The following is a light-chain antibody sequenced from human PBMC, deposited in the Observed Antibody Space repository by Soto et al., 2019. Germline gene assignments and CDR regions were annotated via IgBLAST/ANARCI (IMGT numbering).Light chain of an antibody. Sequence: DIVMTQSPDSLAVSLGERATINCKSSQSVLYSSNNKNYLAWYQQKPGQPPKLLIHWASTRESGVPDRFSGSGYGTELTLTISNLQAEDVAVYYCQQYYSTPFTFGPGTKVDIK. J-gene: IGKJ3*01. CDR1: QSVLYSSNNKNY. CDR3: QQYYSTPFT. CDR2: WAS. V-gene: IGKV4-1*01.